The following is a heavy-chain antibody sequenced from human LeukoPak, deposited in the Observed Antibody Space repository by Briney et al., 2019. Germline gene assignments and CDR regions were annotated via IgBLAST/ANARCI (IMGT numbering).Heavy chain of an antibody. Sequence: GGSLRLSCAASGFTFSSYEMNWVRQAPGKGLEWVSYISSSTSTIYYADSVKGRFTISRDNSKNTLYLQMNSLRAEDTAVYFCAKDHWGAIRGEFDYWGQGTLVTVSS. CDR1: GFTFSSYE. V-gene: IGHV3-48*03. J-gene: IGHJ4*02. D-gene: IGHD3-10*01. CDR3: AKDHWGAIRGEFDY. CDR2: ISSSTSTI.